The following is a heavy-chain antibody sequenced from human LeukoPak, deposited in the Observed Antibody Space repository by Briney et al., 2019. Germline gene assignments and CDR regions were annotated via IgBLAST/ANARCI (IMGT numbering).Heavy chain of an antibody. CDR2: INTDGSST. J-gene: IGHJ5*02. V-gene: IGHV3-74*01. D-gene: IGHD6-13*01. CDR3: ARVKRKGAAAGNRWFDP. CDR1: GFTFSSYW. Sequence: GGSLRLSCAASGFTFSSYWMHWVRQAPGKGLVWVSRINTDGSSTSYADSVKGRFTISRDNAKNSLYLQMNSLRAEDTAVYYCARVKRKGAAAGNRWFDPWGQGTLVTVSS.